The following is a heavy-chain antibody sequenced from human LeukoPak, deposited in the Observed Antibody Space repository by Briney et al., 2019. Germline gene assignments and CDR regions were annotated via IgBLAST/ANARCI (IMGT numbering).Heavy chain of an antibody. CDR3: ARRDYSSGSYGS. CDR2: IYYSGST. D-gene: IGHD3-10*01. Sequence: SETLSLTCTVSGGSISSYYWSWIRQPPGRGLEWIGYIYYSGSTNYNPSLKSRVTISLDTSKNQFSLRLTSVTAADTAVYYCARRDYSSGSYGSWGQGTLVTVSS. V-gene: IGHV4-59*08. J-gene: IGHJ5*02. CDR1: GGSISSYY.